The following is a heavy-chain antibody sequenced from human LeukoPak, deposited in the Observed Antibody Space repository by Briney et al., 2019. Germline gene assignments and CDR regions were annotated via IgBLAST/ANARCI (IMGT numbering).Heavy chain of an antibody. Sequence: ASVKVSCKASGYTFTSNDINWVRQAPGQGLEWMGWMNPNSGNTAYAQKFQGRVTMTRSTSKSTAYMELSSLKSEDTAVYYCARAQPRYNWFDPWGQGTLVTVSS. J-gene: IGHJ5*02. CDR3: ARAQPRYNWFDP. CDR2: MNPNSGNT. V-gene: IGHV1-8*01. CDR1: GYTFTSND.